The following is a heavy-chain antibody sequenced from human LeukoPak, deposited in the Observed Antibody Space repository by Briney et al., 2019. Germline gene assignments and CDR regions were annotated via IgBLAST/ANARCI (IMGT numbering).Heavy chain of an antibody. Sequence: PSETLSLTCTVSGGSISSYYWSWIRQSPGKGLEWIGYIYYSGSTNYNPSLKSRVTISVDTSKNQFSLKLSSVTAADTAVYYCARDKMYYDSSGFPNYNYYMDVWGKGTTVTISS. CDR2: IYYSGST. CDR3: ARDKMYYDSSGFPNYNYYMDV. V-gene: IGHV4-59*01. CDR1: GGSISSYY. D-gene: IGHD3-22*01. J-gene: IGHJ6*03.